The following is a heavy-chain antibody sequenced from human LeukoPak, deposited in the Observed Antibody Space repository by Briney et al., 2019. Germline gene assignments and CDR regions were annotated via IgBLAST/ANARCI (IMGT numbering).Heavy chain of an antibody. Sequence: GASVKVSCKASGYTFTSYGISWVRQAPGQGLEWMGWIGAYNGNTNYAQKLQGRVTMTTDTSTSTAYMELSSLRSEDTAVYYCARSAKRTGSGSFSYWGQGTLVTVSS. V-gene: IGHV1-18*01. CDR2: IGAYNGNT. CDR3: ARSAKRTGSGSFSY. J-gene: IGHJ4*02. CDR1: GYTFTSYG. D-gene: IGHD1-26*01.